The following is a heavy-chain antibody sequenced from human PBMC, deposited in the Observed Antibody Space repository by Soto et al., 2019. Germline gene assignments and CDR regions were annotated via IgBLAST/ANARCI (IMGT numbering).Heavy chain of an antibody. Sequence: SQTLSLTCTVSGGSISSYYWSWIRQPPGKGLEWIGYIYYSGSTNYSPSLKSRVTISVDTSKNQFSLKLSSVTAADTAVYYCARGWSIGMDVWGQGTTVTVSS. CDR1: GGSISSYY. D-gene: IGHD2-8*01. CDR2: IYYSGST. V-gene: IGHV4-59*12. J-gene: IGHJ6*02. CDR3: ARGWSIGMDV.